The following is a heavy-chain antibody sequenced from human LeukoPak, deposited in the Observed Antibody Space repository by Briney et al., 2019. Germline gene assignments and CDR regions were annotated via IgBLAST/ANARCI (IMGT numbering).Heavy chain of an antibody. CDR1: GFTFSTFA. CDR2: ISASGTIT. CDR3: AKLAGNFSPYYSYMDV. J-gene: IGHJ6*03. Sequence: PGGSLRLSCATSGFTFSTFAFNWVRQAPGEGLEWVSVISASGTITYYADSVKGRFTFSRDNSKNTVFLQMNSLRAEDTAVYYCAKLAGNFSPYYSYMDVWGKGTTVTVSS. V-gene: IGHV3-23*01. D-gene: IGHD6-19*01.